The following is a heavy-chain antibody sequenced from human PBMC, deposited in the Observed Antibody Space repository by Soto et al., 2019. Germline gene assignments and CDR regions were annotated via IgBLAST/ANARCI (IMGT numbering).Heavy chain of an antibody. D-gene: IGHD3-22*01. CDR1: GFTFSSYD. CDR3: AREDNYYDSSGAFEY. Sequence: GGSLRLSCAASGFTFSSYDMHWVRQAPGKGLEWVASISPDESNKYYADSVKGRFTISRDSSKNTLFLQMNSLRGEDTAVYYCAREDNYYDSSGAFEYWGQGTLVTVSS. V-gene: IGHV3-30-3*01. CDR2: ISPDESNK. J-gene: IGHJ4*02.